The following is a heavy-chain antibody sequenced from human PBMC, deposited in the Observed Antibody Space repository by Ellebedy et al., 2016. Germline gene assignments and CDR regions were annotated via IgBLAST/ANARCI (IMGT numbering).Heavy chain of an antibody. D-gene: IGHD2-15*01. CDR2: VDYSGST. CDR3: AAGFCSGDGCYSFPRWFDP. CDR1: GGSMTSYH. J-gene: IGHJ5*02. Sequence: SETLSLXCTVSGGSMTSYHWSWIRQSPGKGLEWIAYVDYSGSTNYNPSLKSRVTISIDTSKNQFSLHLNSMTAADTAVYYCAAGFCSGDGCYSFPRWFDPWGQGTLVTVSS. V-gene: IGHV4-59*12.